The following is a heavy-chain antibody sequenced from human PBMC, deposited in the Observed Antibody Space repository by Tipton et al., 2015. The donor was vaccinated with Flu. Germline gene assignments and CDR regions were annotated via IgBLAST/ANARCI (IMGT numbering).Heavy chain of an antibody. D-gene: IGHD3-10*01. J-gene: IGHJ5*02. CDR2: IYNNQYT. CDR3: ARDRGFSNWFDP. CDR1: GGFVGSYY. V-gene: IGHV4-59*02. Sequence: TLSLTCTVSGGFVGSYYWNWIRQPPGKGLEWIGYIYNNQYTRYNPSLKSRVTISVDPSMSQFSLRLTSVTAADTAVYYCARDRGFSNWFDPWGQGTLVTVSS.